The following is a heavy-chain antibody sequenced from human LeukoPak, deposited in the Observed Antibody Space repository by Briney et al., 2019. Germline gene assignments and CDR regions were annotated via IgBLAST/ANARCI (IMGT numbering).Heavy chain of an antibody. CDR2: ISYDGSNK. J-gene: IGHJ4*02. V-gene: IGHV3-30*03. CDR3: ARDGNYYDSSGYSYVYFDY. Sequence: GGSLRLSCAASGFTFSSYGMHWVRQAPGKGLEWVAVISYDGSNKYYADSVKGRFTISRDNSKNTLYLQMNSMRAEDTAVYYCARDGNYYDSSGYSYVYFDYWGQGTLVTVSS. CDR1: GFTFSSYG. D-gene: IGHD3-22*01.